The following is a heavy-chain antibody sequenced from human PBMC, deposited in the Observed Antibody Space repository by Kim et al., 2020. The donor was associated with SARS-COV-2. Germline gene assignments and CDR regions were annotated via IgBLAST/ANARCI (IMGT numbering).Heavy chain of an antibody. CDR3: AKGRVGTVTPLNY. J-gene: IGHJ4*02. Sequence: SAAPGTGRFTISRDNSKNTLYLQMNSLRAEDTAVYYCAKGRVGTVTPLNYWGQGTLVTVSS. V-gene: IGHV3-23*01. D-gene: IGHD4-17*01.